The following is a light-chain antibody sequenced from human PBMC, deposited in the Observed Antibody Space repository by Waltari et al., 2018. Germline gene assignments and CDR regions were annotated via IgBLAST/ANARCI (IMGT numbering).Light chain of an antibody. CDR2: RVS. V-gene: IGKV2-30*02. Sequence: DVVVTQSPLSLLVTLGQAASISCKSSQSLVHSDGNTHLNWFQQRPGQSPRRLIYRVSKRDSGVPDRFSGSGSGTDFTLKISRVEAEDVGVYYCMQGTHWPYTFGQGTKLDIK. J-gene: IGKJ2*01. CDR1: QSLVHSDGNTH. CDR3: MQGTHWPYT.